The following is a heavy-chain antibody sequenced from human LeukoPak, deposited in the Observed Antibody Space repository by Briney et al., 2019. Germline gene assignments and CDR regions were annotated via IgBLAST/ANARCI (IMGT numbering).Heavy chain of an antibody. D-gene: IGHD4-17*01. V-gene: IGHV3-30*04. CDR3: ARSHGDYGNNWFDP. Sequence: GGSLRLSCAASGFTFSSYAMHWVRQAPGKGLEWVAVISYDGSNKYYADSVKGRFTISRDNSKNTLYLQMNSLRAEDTAVYYCARSHGDYGNNWFDPWGQGTLVTVSS. CDR2: ISYDGSNK. J-gene: IGHJ5*02. CDR1: GFTFSSYA.